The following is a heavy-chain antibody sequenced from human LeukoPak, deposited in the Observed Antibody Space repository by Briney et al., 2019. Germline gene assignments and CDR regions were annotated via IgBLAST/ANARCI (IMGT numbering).Heavy chain of an antibody. CDR1: GGTFSSYA. CDR2: IIPILGIA. D-gene: IGHD3-22*01. CDR3: ARGRGVHDSHTYDYFDY. J-gene: IGHJ4*02. V-gene: IGHV1-69*04. Sequence: GASVKVSCKASGGTFSSYAISWVRQAPGQGLEWMGRIIPILGIANYAQKFQGSRLTLTRDTSTSTVYMELSSLRSEDTAVYYCARGRGVHDSHTYDYFDYWGQGSLVTVSS.